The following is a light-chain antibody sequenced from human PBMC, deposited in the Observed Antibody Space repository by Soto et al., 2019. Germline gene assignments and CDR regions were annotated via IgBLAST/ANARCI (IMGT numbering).Light chain of an antibody. Sequence: DIQMTQSPSTLSASVGDRVTITCRANQSISSYLAWYQQKPGTAPKVLIYKASTLESGDTSRFSGSGSGTEFTLTISSLQPDDFATYYCQQYRSNSRTFGQGTKVEVK. CDR3: QQYRSNSRT. CDR1: QSISSY. J-gene: IGKJ1*01. CDR2: KAS. V-gene: IGKV1-5*03.